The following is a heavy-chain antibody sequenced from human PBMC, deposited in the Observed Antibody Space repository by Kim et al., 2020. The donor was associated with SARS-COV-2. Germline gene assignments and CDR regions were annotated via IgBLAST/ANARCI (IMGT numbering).Heavy chain of an antibody. CDR1: GFTFSSYG. V-gene: IGHV3-33*06. CDR2: IWYDGSNK. Sequence: GGSLRLSCAASGFTFSSYGMHWVRQAPGKGLEWVADIWYDGSNKYYADSVKGRFTISRDNSKNTLYLQMNSLRAEDTAVYYCAKGKGDYYDSSGPGDAFDIWGQGTMVTVSS. D-gene: IGHD3-22*01. CDR3: AKGKGDYYDSSGPGDAFDI. J-gene: IGHJ3*02.